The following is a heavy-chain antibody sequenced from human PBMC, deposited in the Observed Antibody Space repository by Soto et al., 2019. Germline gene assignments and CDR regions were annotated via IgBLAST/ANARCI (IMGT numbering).Heavy chain of an antibody. D-gene: IGHD5-12*01. CDR3: AKVRGYSGYASNDY. CDR1: GFTFSSYS. Sequence: EVQLLESGGGLVQPGGSLRLSCAASGFTFSSYSMTWVRQAPGKGLEWVSVISGSGGSPDYADSVKGRFTISRDNSNNTLYLQMNSLRAEDAAVNYCAKVRGYSGYASNDYWRQGTLVNVSS. J-gene: IGHJ4*02. CDR2: ISGSGGSP. V-gene: IGHV3-23*01.